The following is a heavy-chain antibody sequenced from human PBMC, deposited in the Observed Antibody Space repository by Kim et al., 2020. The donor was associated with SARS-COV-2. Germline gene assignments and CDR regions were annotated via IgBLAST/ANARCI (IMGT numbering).Heavy chain of an antibody. V-gene: IGHV4-34*01. CDR1: GGSFSGYY. J-gene: IGHJ4*02. D-gene: IGHD6-19*01. Sequence: SETLSLTCAVYGGSFSGYYWSWIRQPPGKGLEWIGEINHSGSTNYNPSLKSRVTISVETSKNQFSLKLSSVTAADTAVYYCARLIAVAGKDYWGQGTLVTVSS. CDR2: INHSGST. CDR3: ARLIAVAGKDY.